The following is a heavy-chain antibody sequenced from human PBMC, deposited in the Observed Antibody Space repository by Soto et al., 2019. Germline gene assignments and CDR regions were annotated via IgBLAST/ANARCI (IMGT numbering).Heavy chain of an antibody. CDR2: ISAYNGNI. CDR3: ARAVSGYYYPFDY. Sequence: GASVKVSCKASGYTFSNYGINWVRQAPGQGLEWMGWISAYNGNINYAQKLQGRVTVTTDTSTSTTYMELRRLRSDDTAVYYCARAVSGYYYPFDYWGQGTLVTVSS. J-gene: IGHJ4*02. D-gene: IGHD3-22*01. CDR1: GYTFSNYG. V-gene: IGHV1-18*01.